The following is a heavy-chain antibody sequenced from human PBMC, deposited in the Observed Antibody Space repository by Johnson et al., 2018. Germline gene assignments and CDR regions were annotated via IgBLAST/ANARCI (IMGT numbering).Heavy chain of an antibody. CDR3: ANLDRWELLHAFDC. J-gene: IGHJ3*01. CDR2: ISYDGSNK. V-gene: IGHV3-30*18. D-gene: IGHD1-26*01. CDR1: GFTFSSYG. Sequence: QVQLVESGGGLVQPGGSLRLSCAASGFTFSSYGMHWVRQAPGKGLEWVAVISYDGSNKYYADSVKGRFTISRDNSKNTLYLQMNSLRAEDTGVYYCANLDRWELLHAFDCWGQGTMVTVSS.